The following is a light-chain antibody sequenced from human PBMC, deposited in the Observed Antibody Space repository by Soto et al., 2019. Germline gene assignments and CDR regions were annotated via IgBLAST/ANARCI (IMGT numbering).Light chain of an antibody. CDR3: QQYGSSPLS. V-gene: IGKV3-20*01. CDR2: RAS. CDR1: RSVSSNS. Sequence: PLSCWASRSVSSNSLAWYQQKPGQSPRLLIYRASTRATGIPDRFSGSGSGTDFTLTISRLEPEDIAVYSCQQYGSSPLSFGGGTKVEIK. J-gene: IGKJ4*01.